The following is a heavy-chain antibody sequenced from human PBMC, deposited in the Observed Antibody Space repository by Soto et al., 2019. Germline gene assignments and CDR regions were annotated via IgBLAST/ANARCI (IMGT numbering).Heavy chain of an antibody. D-gene: IGHD3-22*01. CDR2: IKSKTDGGTT. CDR3: TTDMTMSVVFLPDAYDI. J-gene: IGHJ3*02. CDR1: GFTFSNDW. V-gene: IGHV3-15*01. Sequence: LRLSCAASGFTFSNDWMSCARQAPVKGLGWFGRIKSKTDGGTTDYAAPVKGRFTISRDDSKNTLYLQMRTVTTEDTAVYYCTTDMTMSVVFLPDAYDIWGQRTMDTVSS.